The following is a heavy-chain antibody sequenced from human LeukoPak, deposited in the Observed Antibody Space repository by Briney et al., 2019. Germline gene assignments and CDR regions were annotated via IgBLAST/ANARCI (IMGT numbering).Heavy chain of an antibody. J-gene: IGHJ5*02. Sequence: GASVKVSCKASGYTFTSYGISWVRQAPGQGLEWMGWISAYNGNTNYAQKLQGRVTMTTDTSTSTAYMELRSLRSDDTAVYYCASEAVAALRHWFDPWGQGTLVTVSS. CDR1: GYTFTSYG. CDR2: ISAYNGNT. D-gene: IGHD6-19*01. V-gene: IGHV1-18*01. CDR3: ASEAVAALRHWFDP.